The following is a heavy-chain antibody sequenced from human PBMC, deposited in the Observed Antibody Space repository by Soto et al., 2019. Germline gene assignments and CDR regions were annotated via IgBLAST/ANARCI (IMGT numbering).Heavy chain of an antibody. CDR1: GGSFSGYY. CDR2: INHDGIP. V-gene: IGHV4-34*02. CDR3: ARGQWSDRFLN. Sequence: QVQLQQWGAGLLKPSETLSLTCAVYGGSFSGYYWSWIRQPPGKGLEWIGEINHDGIPNYNPSFKRRVIMSVDTSTNQFSLKVSSVTAADTAVYFCARGQWSDRFLNWGQGTLLTVSS. J-gene: IGHJ4*02. D-gene: IGHD2-15*01.